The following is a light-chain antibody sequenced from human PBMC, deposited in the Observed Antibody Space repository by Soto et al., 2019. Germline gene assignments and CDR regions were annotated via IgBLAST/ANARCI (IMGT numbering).Light chain of an antibody. CDR3: SSYTSSSTYV. J-gene: IGLJ1*01. Sequence: QSALTQPASVSGSPGQSITISCTGTSSDVGGFNYVSWYQQHPGKAPKLMIYNVTNRPSGVSYRFSGSKSGNTASLTISGLQAEDEGHYYCSSYTSSSTYVFGTGTKLTVL. CDR1: SSDVGGFNY. V-gene: IGLV2-14*03. CDR2: NVT.